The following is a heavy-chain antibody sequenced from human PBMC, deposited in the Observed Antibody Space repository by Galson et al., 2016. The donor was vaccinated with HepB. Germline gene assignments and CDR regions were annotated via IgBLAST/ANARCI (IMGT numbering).Heavy chain of an antibody. CDR3: ARVSVRGVALDFLDS. V-gene: IGHV1-46*01. J-gene: IGHJ4*02. CDR1: GYTFSSYY. CDR2: INHGGGST. Sequence: SVKLSCKASGYTFSSYYIHWVRQAPGQGLEWMGIINHGGGSTSYAEKFQGRVTMTRDTSTSTVNMELGRLRYEDTAVYFCARVSVRGVALDFLDSWGQGTLVTVSS. D-gene: IGHD3-10*02.